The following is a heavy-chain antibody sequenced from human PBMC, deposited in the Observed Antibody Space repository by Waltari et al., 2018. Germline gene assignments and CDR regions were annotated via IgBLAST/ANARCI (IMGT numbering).Heavy chain of an antibody. V-gene: IGHV3-23*04. Sequence: EVQLVESGVGLVQPGGSLRLSCAASGFSFSSYAMTWVRQSPGKGLVWVSAISGSGGSTYYADSVKGRFTISRDNSKNTLYLQMNSLRAEDTAVYYCAREGLYDSSGYYEPHEFDIWGQGTMVTVSS. CDR2: ISGSGGST. J-gene: IGHJ3*02. CDR3: AREGLYDSSGYYEPHEFDI. D-gene: IGHD3-22*01. CDR1: GFSFSSYA.